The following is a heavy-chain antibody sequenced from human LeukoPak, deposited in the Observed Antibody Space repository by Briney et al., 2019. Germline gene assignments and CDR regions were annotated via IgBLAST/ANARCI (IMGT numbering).Heavy chain of an antibody. J-gene: IGHJ3*02. D-gene: IGHD4-17*01. Sequence: SETLSLTCAVSDDSFSSHYWTWIRQPPGKGLEWIGYISYIGSTNYNPSLKSRVTISIDTSKNQFSLQLTSVTAADTAVYYCARDLVTVTKGFDIWGRGTMVSVSS. CDR1: DDSFSSHY. V-gene: IGHV4-59*11. CDR2: ISYIGST. CDR3: ARDLVTVTKGFDI.